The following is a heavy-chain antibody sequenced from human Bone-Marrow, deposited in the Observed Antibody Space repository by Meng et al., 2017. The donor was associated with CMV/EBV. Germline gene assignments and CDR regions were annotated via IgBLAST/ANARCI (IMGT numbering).Heavy chain of an antibody. D-gene: IGHD5-18*01. V-gene: IGHV3-21*01. J-gene: IGHJ6*02. CDR2: ISSSSSYI. CDR3: ARVSATAMVLIYYGMDV. Sequence: GGSLRLSCAASGFTFSSYSMNWVRQAPGKGLEWVSSISSSSSYIYYADSVKGRFTISRDNAKNSLYLQMNSLRAEDTAVYYCARVSATAMVLIYYGMDVWGQGTTDTVSS. CDR1: GFTFSSYS.